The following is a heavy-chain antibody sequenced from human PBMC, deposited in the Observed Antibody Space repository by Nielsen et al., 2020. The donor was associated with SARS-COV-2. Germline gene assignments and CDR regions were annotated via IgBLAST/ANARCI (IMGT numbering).Heavy chain of an antibody. CDR2: IYYSGST. J-gene: IGHJ4*02. Sequence: WIRQPPGKGLEWIGHIYYSGSTNYNPSLKSRVTISVDTSKNQFSLKLSSVTAADTAVYYCARRCFRGGSGWSGPTCLDYWGQGTLVTVSS. CDR3: ARRCFRGGSGWSGPTCLDY. V-gene: IGHV4-59*12. D-gene: IGHD6-19*01.